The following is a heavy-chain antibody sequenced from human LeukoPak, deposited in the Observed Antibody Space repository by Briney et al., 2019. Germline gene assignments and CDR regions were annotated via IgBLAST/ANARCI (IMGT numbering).Heavy chain of an antibody. CDR1: GFTFDDYG. Sequence: PGGFLRLSCAASGFTFDDYGMSWVRQAPGGGLEWVSFMTWNGVSTDYADSVKGRFTISRDNAKNSLYLQMSSLRVEDTALYYCAREDGFCSGGSCYQHWGQGTLVTVSS. CDR3: AREDGFCSGGSCYQH. CDR2: MTWNGVST. V-gene: IGHV3-20*04. J-gene: IGHJ1*01. D-gene: IGHD2-15*01.